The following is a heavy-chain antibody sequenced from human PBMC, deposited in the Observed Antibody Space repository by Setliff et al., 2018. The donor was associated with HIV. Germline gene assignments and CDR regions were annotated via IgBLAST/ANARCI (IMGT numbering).Heavy chain of an antibody. CDR3: ARGGEYYSDSGGIYYYMDV. CDR2: ISSSSGTI. J-gene: IGHJ6*03. Sequence: GGSLRLSCAGSGFTFSDAWITWVRQAPGNGLEWLSYISSSSGTILYVDSVQGLFTISRDNAKNSLYLQLNIMGAEDTALYYCARGGEYYSDSGGIYYYMDVWGKGTTVTVSS. D-gene: IGHD3-22*01. CDR1: GFTFSDAW. V-gene: IGHV3-11*01.